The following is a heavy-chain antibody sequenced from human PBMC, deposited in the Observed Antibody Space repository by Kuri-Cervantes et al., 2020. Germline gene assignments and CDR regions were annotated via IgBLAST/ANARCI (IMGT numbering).Heavy chain of an antibody. V-gene: IGHV3-9*01. CDR3: ARTILGGIVVVVAATTFDY. Sequence: GGSLRLSCAASGFTFDDYAMHWVRQAPGKGLEWVSGISWNSGSIGYADSVKGRFTISRDNAKNSLYLQMNSLRAEDTAVYYCARTILGGIVVVVAATTFDYWGQGTLVTVSS. CDR2: ISWNSGSI. CDR1: GFTFDDYA. J-gene: IGHJ4*02. D-gene: IGHD2-15*01.